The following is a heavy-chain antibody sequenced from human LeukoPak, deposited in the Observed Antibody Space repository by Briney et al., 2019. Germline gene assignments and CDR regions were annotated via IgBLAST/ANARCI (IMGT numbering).Heavy chain of an antibody. CDR1: GYTFTSYY. J-gene: IGHJ6*03. Sequence: ASVKVSCKASGYTFTSYYMHWVRQAPGQGLEWMGIINPSGGSTSYAQKFQGRVTMTRDMSTSTVYMELSSLRAEDTAMYYCAKGAAGTGGYYYYYMDVWGKGTTVTVSS. V-gene: IGHV1-46*01. CDR2: INPSGGST. CDR3: AKGAAGTGGYYYYYMDV. D-gene: IGHD4-23*01.